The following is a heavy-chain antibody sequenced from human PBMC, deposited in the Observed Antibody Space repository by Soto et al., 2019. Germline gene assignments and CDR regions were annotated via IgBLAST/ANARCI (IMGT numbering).Heavy chain of an antibody. CDR3: VHDGKLGYTGYDSFDY. CDR1: GFSLSTHEVG. J-gene: IGHJ4*02. V-gene: IGHV2-5*01. CDR2: IYWNDDA. D-gene: IGHD5-12*01. Sequence: SGPTLVNPTQTLTLTCSFSGFSLSTHEVGVVWIRQPPGKALEWLALIYWNDDARYSPSLKNRLTITKDTSKNQVVLTMSNMDPVDTATYYCVHDGKLGYTGYDSFDYWGQGILVTVSS.